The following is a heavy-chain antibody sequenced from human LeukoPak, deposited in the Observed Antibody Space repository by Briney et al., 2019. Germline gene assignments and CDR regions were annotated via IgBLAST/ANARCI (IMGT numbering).Heavy chain of an antibody. CDR2: ISAYNGNT. Sequence: GASVKVSCKASGYTFTSYGISWVRQAPGQGLEWKGWISAYNGNTNYAQKLQGRVTMTTDTSTSTAYMELRSLRSDDTAVYYCASSKWSAGGDYYHYMDVWGKGTTVTVSS. CDR3: ASSKWSAGGDYYHYMDV. D-gene: IGHD6-13*01. J-gene: IGHJ6*03. V-gene: IGHV1-18*01. CDR1: GYTFTSYG.